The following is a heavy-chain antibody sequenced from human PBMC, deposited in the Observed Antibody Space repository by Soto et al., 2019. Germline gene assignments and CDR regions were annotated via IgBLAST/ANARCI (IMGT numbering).Heavy chain of an antibody. CDR3: AKDLVPGYSYGYDYYYYGMDV. CDR2: ISGSGGST. CDR1: GFTFSIYA. Sequence: PGGSLRLSCAASGFTFSIYAMSWFRQAPGKGLEWVSAISGSGGSTYYADSVKGRFTISRDNSKNTLYLQMNSLRAEDTAVYYCAKDLVPGYSYGYDYYYYGMDVWGQGTTVTVSS. D-gene: IGHD5-18*01. V-gene: IGHV3-23*01. J-gene: IGHJ6*02.